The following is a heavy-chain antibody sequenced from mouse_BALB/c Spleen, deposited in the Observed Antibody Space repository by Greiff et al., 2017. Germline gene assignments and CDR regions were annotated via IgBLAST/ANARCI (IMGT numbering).Heavy chain of an antibody. Sequence: VQLQQSGTVLARPGASVKMSCKASGYTFTSYWMHWVKQRPGQGLEWIGAIYPGNSDTSYNQKFKGKAKLTAVTSTSTAYMELSSLTNEDSAVYYCTREQLGPNYAMDYWGQGTSVTVSS. J-gene: IGHJ4*01. D-gene: IGHD3-1*01. CDR3: TREQLGPNYAMDY. V-gene: IGHV1-5*01. CDR1: GYTFTSYW. CDR2: IYPGNSDT.